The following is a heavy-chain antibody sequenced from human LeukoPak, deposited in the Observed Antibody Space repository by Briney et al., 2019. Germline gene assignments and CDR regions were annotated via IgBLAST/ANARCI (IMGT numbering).Heavy chain of an antibody. CDR1: GGSISSYY. CDR3: ARKVATTPYYFDY. CDR2: IYYSGST. D-gene: IGHD5-24*01. J-gene: IGHJ4*02. Sequence: SETLSLTCTVSGGSISSYYWSWIRQPPGKGLEWIGYIYYSGSTNYNPSLKSRVTISVDTSKNQFSLKLSSVTAADTAVYYCARKVATTPYYFDYWGQGALVTVSS. V-gene: IGHV4-59*01.